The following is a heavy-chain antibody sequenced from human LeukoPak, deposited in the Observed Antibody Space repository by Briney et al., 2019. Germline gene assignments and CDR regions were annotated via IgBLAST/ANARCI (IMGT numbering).Heavy chain of an antibody. J-gene: IGHJ6*02. CDR3: ARDVARLWEPGDYYYYGMDV. CDR1: GYTFTGYY. CDR2: INPNSGGT. Sequence: VASVKVSCKASGYTFTGYYMHWVRQAPGQGLEWMGWINPNSGGTNFAQKFQGRVTMTRDTSISTAYMELRSLRSDDTAVYYCARDVARLWEPGDYYYYGMDVWGQGTTVTVSS. D-gene: IGHD1-26*01. V-gene: IGHV1-2*02.